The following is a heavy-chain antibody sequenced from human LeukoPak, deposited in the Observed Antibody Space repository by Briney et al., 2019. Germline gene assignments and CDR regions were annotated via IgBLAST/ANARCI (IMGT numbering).Heavy chain of an antibody. CDR3: ARVFRNSGSYFDF. D-gene: IGHD1-26*01. Sequence: SGGSLRLSCTVSGFTVSSNSMSWVRQAPGKGLEWVSFIYSGSTHYSDSVKGRFTISRDNSKNTLYLQMNSLRAEDTAVYYCARVFRNSGSYFDFWGQGTLVSVAS. J-gene: IGHJ4*02. V-gene: IGHV3-53*01. CDR2: IYSGST. CDR1: GFTVSSNS.